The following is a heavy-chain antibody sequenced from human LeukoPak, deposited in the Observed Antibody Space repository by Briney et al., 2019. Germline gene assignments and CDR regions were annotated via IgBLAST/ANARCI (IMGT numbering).Heavy chain of an antibody. CDR2: IYYSGST. Sequence: SETLSLTCTVSGGSISISSYYWSWIRQPPGKGLEWIGSIYYSGSTYYNPSLKNRVTISVDTSKNQFSLKLSSVTAADTALYYCARHGVHQNYDYWGQGTLVTVSS. D-gene: IGHD1-1*01. CDR3: ARHGVHQNYDY. J-gene: IGHJ4*02. V-gene: IGHV4-39*01. CDR1: GGSISISSYY.